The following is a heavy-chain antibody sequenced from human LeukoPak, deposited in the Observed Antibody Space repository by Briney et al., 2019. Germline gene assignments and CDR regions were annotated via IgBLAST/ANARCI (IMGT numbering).Heavy chain of an antibody. V-gene: IGHV1-2*02. J-gene: IGHJ6*02. CDR2: INPNSGGT. D-gene: IGHD3-10*01. CDR3: ATPGGILWFGDQDGMDV. CDR1: GYSFTSYY. Sequence: ASVKVSCKGSGYSFTSYYIHWVRQASGQGLEWMGGINPNSGGTTYAQKFQDRVTMTRDTSINTAYMELSRLNSDDTAIYYCATPGGILWFGDQDGMDVWGHGTTVAVSS.